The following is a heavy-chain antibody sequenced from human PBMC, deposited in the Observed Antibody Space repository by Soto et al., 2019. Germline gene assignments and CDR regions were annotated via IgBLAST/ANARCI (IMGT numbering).Heavy chain of an antibody. D-gene: IGHD6-19*01. Sequence: QVQLVQSGAEVKKPGASVKVSCKASGYTFTSYGISWVRQAPGQGLEWMGWISAYNGNTNYVQKLQGRVTMTTDTSTSTAYMELRSLRSDDTAVYYCARDWGHSSGWYYYYYGMDVWGQGTTVTVSS. CDR3: ARDWGHSSGWYYYYYGMDV. CDR2: ISAYNGNT. V-gene: IGHV1-18*04. J-gene: IGHJ6*02. CDR1: GYTFTSYG.